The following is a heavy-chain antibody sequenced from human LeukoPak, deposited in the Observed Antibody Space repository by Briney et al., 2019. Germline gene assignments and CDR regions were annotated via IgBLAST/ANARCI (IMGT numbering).Heavy chain of an antibody. CDR3: ARIPKYYDILTGRTIYYFDY. CDR1: SGSISSSSYY. V-gene: IGHV4-39*01. J-gene: IGHJ4*02. CDR2: IYYSGST. Sequence: SETLSLTCTVSSGSISSSSYYWGWIRQPPGKGLEWIGSIYYSGSTYYNPSLKSRVTISVDTSKNQFSLKLSSVTAADTAVYYCARIPKYYDILTGRTIYYFDYWGQGTLVTVSS. D-gene: IGHD3-9*01.